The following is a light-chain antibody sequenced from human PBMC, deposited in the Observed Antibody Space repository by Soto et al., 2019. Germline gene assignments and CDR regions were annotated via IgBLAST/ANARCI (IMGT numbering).Light chain of an antibody. CDR1: QSVLYSSNNKNY. V-gene: IGKV4-1*01. J-gene: IGKJ2*01. CDR3: QQYFATPPYT. Sequence: FVMTQSPDSLAVSLGERATINCKSSQSVLYSSNNKNYSAWYQQKPGQPPKLLIYWASTRESGVPDRFSGSGSGTDFTLTISSLQAEDVAIYYCQQYFATPPYTFGQGTKVEIK. CDR2: WAS.